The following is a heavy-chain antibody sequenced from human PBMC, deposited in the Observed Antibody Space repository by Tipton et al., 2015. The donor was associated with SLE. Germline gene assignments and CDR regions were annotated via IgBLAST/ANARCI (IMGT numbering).Heavy chain of an antibody. V-gene: IGHV3-33*08. J-gene: IGHJ6*02. CDR3: ARDLGAGGFFDYPYGMDV. Sequence: SLRLSCAASGFSFSGFAMHWVRQAPGKGLEWVAVIWYDGSDTYYADSVKGRFTISRDNAKNSLYLQMNSLRAEDTAVYYCARDLGAGGFFDYPYGMDVWGQGTTVTVSS. CDR2: IWYDGSDT. CDR1: GFSFSGFA. D-gene: IGHD3/OR15-3a*01.